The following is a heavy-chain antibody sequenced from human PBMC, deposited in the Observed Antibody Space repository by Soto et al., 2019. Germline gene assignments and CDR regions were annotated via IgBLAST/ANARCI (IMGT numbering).Heavy chain of an antibody. D-gene: IGHD6-19*01. CDR3: ARDQDSSGLDAFDI. V-gene: IGHV3-48*02. CDR1: GFTFSSYS. CDR2: ISSSSSTI. J-gene: IGHJ3*02. Sequence: GSLRLSCAASGFTFSSYSMNWVRQAPGKGLEWVSYISSSSSTIYYADSVKGRFTISRDNAKNSLYLQMNSLRDEDTAVYYCARDQDSSGLDAFDIWGQGTMVTVSS.